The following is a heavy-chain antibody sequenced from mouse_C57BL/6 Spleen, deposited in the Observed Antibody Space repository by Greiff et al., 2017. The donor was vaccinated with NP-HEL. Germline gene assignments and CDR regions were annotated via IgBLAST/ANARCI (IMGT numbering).Heavy chain of an antibody. D-gene: IGHD2-4*01. V-gene: IGHV5-12*01. J-gene: IGHJ2*01. CDR2: ISNGGGST. Sequence: EVKVEESGGGLVRPGGSLKLSCAASGFTFSDYYMYWVRQTPEKRLEWVAYISNGGGSTYYPDTVKGRFTISRDNAKNTLYLQMSRLKSEDTAMYYCARPYDYDGYYFDYWGQGTTLTVSS. CDR1: GFTFSDYY. CDR3: ARPYDYDGYYFDY.